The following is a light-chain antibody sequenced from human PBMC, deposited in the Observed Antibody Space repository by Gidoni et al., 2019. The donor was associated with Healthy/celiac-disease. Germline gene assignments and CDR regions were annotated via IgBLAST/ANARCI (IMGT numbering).Light chain of an antibody. CDR3: HQFHSYPPGIT. Sequence: AIQLTQSPSSLSASVGDRVTITCRASQGISSALAWYQQKPGKAPKLLIYDASSLESGVPSTFSGSGSGTDFALTISSLQPEAFASSYCHQFHSYPPGITFGQGTRLEIK. V-gene: IGKV1-13*02. CDR2: DAS. CDR1: QGISSA. J-gene: IGKJ5*01.